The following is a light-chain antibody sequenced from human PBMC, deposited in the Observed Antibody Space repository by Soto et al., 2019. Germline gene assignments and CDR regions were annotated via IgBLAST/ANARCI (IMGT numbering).Light chain of an antibody. CDR2: GNR. V-gene: IGLV1-44*01. CDR3: QAYDYSLTASV. CDR1: SSNIADNT. Sequence: QSVLTQPPSMSGTPGQRVTISCSGSSSNIADNTLNWYQQLPGTAPKLVIFGNRNRPSGIPERFSGSKSGTSASLAITGLQAEDEADYYCQAYDYSLTASVFGGGTKLTVL. J-gene: IGLJ3*02.